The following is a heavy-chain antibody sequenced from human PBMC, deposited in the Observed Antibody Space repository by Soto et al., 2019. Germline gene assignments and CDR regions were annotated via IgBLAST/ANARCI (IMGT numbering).Heavy chain of an antibody. D-gene: IGHD4-17*01. CDR1: GGTFSTFG. CDR2: IIPFFGTA. J-gene: IGHJ4*02. CDR3: AKSAPMDAGDKYYYDF. Sequence: SVKVSCKASGGTFSTFGISWVRQAPGQGLEWMGGIIPFFGTARYSQKFEDRITITADESTNTVYMDLRSLTSEDTAIYYCAKSAPMDAGDKYYYDFWGQGXLVTVSS. V-gene: IGHV1-69*13.